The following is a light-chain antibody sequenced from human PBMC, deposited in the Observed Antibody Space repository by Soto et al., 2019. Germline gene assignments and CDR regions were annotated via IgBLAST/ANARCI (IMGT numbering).Light chain of an antibody. Sequence: EIVMTQSPATLSVSPGERATLSCRASQSVGSNLAWYQQKPGQAPRLLIYGAFTRATGIPARFSGSGSGTEFTLSISSLQSEYFAVYSCQQYNKWPLWTFGQGTKVEIK. CDR2: GAF. V-gene: IGKV3-15*01. J-gene: IGKJ1*01. CDR3: QQYNKWPLWT. CDR1: QSVGSN.